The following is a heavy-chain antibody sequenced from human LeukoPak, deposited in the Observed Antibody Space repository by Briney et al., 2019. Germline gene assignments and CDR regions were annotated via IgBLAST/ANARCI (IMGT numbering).Heavy chain of an antibody. CDR3: AKSGSSSWYEGANWFDP. CDR2: ISGSGGST. J-gene: IGHJ5*02. D-gene: IGHD6-13*01. CDR1: GFTFSSYA. Sequence: GGSLRLSCAASGFTFSSYAMSWVRQAPGKGLEWVSAISGSGGSTYYADSVKVRFTISRDNSKNTLYLQMNSLRAEDTAVYYCAKSGSSSWYEGANWFDPWGQGTLVTVSS. V-gene: IGHV3-23*01.